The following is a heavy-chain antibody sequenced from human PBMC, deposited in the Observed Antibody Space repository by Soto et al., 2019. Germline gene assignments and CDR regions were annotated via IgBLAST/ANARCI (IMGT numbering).Heavy chain of an antibody. V-gene: IGHV1-3*01. D-gene: IGHD5-18*01. J-gene: IGHJ6*02. CDR1: GYTFTSYA. CDR2: INAGNGNT. Sequence: QVQLVQSGAEVKKPGASVKVSCKASGYTFTSYAMHWVRQAPGQRLEWMGWINAGNGNTKYSQKFQGRVTITRDTSASTAYMELSSLRSEDTAVYYCARDLRGVQLWLTYYYYGMDVWGQGTTVTVSS. CDR3: ARDLRGVQLWLTYYYYGMDV.